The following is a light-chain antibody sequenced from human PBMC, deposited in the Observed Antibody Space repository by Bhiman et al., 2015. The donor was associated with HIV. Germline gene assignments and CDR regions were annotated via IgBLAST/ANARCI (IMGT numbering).Light chain of an antibody. Sequence: QSALTQSRSVSGSPGQSVTISCTGTSSDVGGFNYVSWYQQYPGKAPKLMIYDVSKRPSGVPDRFSGSKSGNTASLTISGLQAEDEADYYCSSYTSSNTYVFGTGTKVTVL. CDR1: SSDVGGFNY. J-gene: IGLJ1*01. CDR2: DVS. V-gene: IGLV2-11*01. CDR3: SSYTSSNTYV.